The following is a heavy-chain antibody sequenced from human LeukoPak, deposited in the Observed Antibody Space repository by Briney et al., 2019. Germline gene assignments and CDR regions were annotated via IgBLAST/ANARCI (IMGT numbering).Heavy chain of an antibody. CDR3: ARVSSSGHYYYGMDV. D-gene: IGHD1-26*01. CDR2: IYHSGST. Sequence: PSGTLSLTCAVSGGSISSSNWWSWVRQPPGKGLEWFGEIYHSGSTNYNPSLKSRVTISVDKSKNQFSLKLSSVTAADTAVYYCARVSSSGHYYYGMDVWGQGTTVTVSS. J-gene: IGHJ6*02. CDR1: GGSISSSNW. V-gene: IGHV4-4*02.